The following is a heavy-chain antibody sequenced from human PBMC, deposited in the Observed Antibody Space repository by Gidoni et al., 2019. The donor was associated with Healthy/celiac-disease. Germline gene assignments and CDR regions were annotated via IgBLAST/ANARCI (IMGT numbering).Heavy chain of an antibody. D-gene: IGHD3-3*01. CDR1: GFTFSSYS. J-gene: IGHJ6*02. V-gene: IGHV3-21*01. CDR3: AREEVTIVGVVIQHYYGMDV. Sequence: EVQLVESGGGLVKPGGSLRLSCAASGFTFSSYSMNGVRQAPGKGLEWVSSISSSSSYIYYADSVKGRFTISRDNAKNSLYLQMNSLRAEDTAVYYCAREEVTIVGVVIQHYYGMDVWGQGTTVTVSS. CDR2: ISSSSSYI.